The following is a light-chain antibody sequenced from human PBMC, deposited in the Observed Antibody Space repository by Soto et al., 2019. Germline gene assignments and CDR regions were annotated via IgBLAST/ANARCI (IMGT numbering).Light chain of an antibody. CDR3: QQYYSYLT. V-gene: IGKV3-20*01. CDR2: AAS. J-gene: IGKJ4*01. Sequence: ESVLTQSPGTLSLSPGESATLSCRASQTVSNNYLAWYQQKPGQAPRLLIYAASTRATGIPDRFSGSGSVTDFTLTISCLQSEDFATYYCQQYYSYLTFGGGTKVDIK. CDR1: QTVSNNY.